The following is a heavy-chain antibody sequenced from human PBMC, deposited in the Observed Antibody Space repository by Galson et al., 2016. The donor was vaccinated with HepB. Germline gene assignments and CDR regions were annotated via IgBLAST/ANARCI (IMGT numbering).Heavy chain of an antibody. CDR3: ARGTYIAAVGLHYYFGMDV. CDR1: GVSIRSDNW. CDR2: INHSGSP. J-gene: IGHJ6*02. D-gene: IGHD6-13*01. Sequence: ETLSLTCAVSGVSIRSDNWWTWVRQSPGKGLEWIGEINHSGSPDYNPSLESRVTISVDTSKNQFSLSLSSVTAADTAVYFCARGTYIAAVGLHYYFGMDVWGQGTMVTVSS. V-gene: IGHV4-4*01.